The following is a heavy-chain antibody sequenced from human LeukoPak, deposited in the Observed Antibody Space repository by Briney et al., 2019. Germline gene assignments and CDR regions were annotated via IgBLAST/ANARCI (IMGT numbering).Heavy chain of an antibody. CDR3: AKDLNTVVMQYFDY. J-gene: IGHJ4*02. V-gene: IGHV3-30*02. CDR2: IRYDGKTE. D-gene: IGHD2-21*01. Sequence: GSLRLSCTGSGFPFSSYGMHWVRQTPGRGLEWVAFIRYDGKTEYYADSVKGRFTIAREDSHSTVHLHMKDLRPDDAAVYFCAKDLNTVVMQYFDYWGQGTLVSVSS. CDR1: GFPFSSYG.